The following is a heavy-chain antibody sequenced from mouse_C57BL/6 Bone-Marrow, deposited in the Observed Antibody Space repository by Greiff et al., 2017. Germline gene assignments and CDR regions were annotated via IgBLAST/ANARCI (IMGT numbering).Heavy chain of an antibody. J-gene: IGHJ3*01. CDR3: ASYGTFDY. CDR1: GYTFTDYW. V-gene: IGHV1-19*01. CDR2: INPYSGGT. Sequence: EVQLQQPGAVLVKPGASVKLSCKASGYTFTDYWMNWVKQSHGRGLEWIGGINPYSGGTRYNQKFKSKATLTVDKPSSTAYMELSSLTSEDSAVYECASYGTFDYWGQGTLLTVSA. D-gene: IGHD2-1*01.